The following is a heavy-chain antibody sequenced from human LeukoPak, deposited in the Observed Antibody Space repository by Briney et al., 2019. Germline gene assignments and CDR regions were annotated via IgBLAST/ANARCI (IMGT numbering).Heavy chain of an antibody. Sequence: KSSETLSLTCTVSGGSISSYYWSWIRQPPGKGLEWIGYIYYSGSTNYNPSLKSRVTISVDRSKNQFSLKLSSVTAADTAVYYCARGYCSGGSCYSLRPWDNWFDPWGQGALVTVSS. J-gene: IGHJ5*02. CDR2: IYYSGST. V-gene: IGHV4-59*12. D-gene: IGHD2-15*01. CDR3: ARGYCSGGSCYSLRPWDNWFDP. CDR1: GGSISSYY.